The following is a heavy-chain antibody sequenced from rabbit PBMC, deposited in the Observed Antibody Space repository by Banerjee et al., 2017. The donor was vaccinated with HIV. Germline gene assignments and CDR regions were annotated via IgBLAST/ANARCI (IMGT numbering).Heavy chain of an antibody. CDR3: ARDGGTGDYLDGNFKL. V-gene: IGHV1S43*01. CDR2: IYTSSGST. J-gene: IGHJ4*01. CDR1: GFSFSSGYD. D-gene: IGHD2-1*01. Sequence: QEQLEESGGGLVTLGGFMTLTCKASGFSFSSGYDMCWVRQAPGKGLEWIACIYTSSGSTDYASWVNGRFTISLDNAQNTVPLQMTNLTAADTATYFCARDGGTGDYLDGNFKLWGPGTLVTVS.